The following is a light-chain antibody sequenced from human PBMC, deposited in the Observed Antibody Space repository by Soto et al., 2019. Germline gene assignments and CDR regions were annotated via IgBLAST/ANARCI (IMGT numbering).Light chain of an antibody. CDR2: GAS. Sequence: EIVLTQSPGTLSLSPGERATLSCRASQSVSSSYLAWYQQKPAQAPRLLIYGASSRATGTPDRFSGSGSGTDFTLTISRLEPEDFAVYYCQQYGSSFPITFGQGTRLE. CDR1: QSVSSSY. V-gene: IGKV3-20*01. CDR3: QQYGSSFPIT. J-gene: IGKJ5*01.